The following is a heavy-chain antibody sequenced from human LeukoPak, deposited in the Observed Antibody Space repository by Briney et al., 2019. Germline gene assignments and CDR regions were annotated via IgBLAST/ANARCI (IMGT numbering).Heavy chain of an antibody. J-gene: IGHJ5*02. CDR2: IHTTGTT. V-gene: IGHV4-4*09. D-gene: IGHD6-13*01. CDR1: GGSITDFY. CDR3: ARHATISGAGGWLDP. Sequence: SETLSLTCTVSGGSITDFYCSWIRRPPGKGLEWIGGIHTTGTTNYNASLKSRVTISVDTSENQFSLKLSSVTAADTAVYYCARHATISGAGGWLDPWGQGTLVTVSS.